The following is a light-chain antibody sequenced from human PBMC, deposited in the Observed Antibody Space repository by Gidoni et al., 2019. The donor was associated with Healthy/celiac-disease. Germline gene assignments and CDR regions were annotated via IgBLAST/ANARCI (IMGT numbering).Light chain of an antibody. J-gene: IGKJ4*01. CDR3: QQYGSSPPLT. CDR1: QSVSSSY. V-gene: IGKV3-20*01. CDR2: GAS. Sequence: EIVLTQSPGTLSLSPGERATLSCRASQSVSSSYLACYPQKPGQSPSLLLYGASSRATGIPDRFSGSGSVTVFALTISSLAPVYFAVYYCQQYGSSPPLTFGGGTKVEIK.